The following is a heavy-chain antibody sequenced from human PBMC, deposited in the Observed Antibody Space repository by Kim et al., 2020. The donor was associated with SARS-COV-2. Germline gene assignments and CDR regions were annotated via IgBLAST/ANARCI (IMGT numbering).Heavy chain of an antibody. Sequence: SIIGYAVSVQRRFTISRDNAKNSLYLQMNSLRAEDTAVYYCAGGRDAFDIWGQGTMVSVSS. V-gene: IGHV3-11*04. J-gene: IGHJ3*02. CDR3: AGGRDAFDI. CDR2: SII.